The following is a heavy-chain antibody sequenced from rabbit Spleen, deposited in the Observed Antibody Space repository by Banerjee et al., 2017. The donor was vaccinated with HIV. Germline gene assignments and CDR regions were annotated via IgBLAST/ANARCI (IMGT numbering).Heavy chain of an antibody. CDR1: GFDFSNANW. J-gene: IGHJ4*01. D-gene: IGHD4-2*01. V-gene: IGHV1S45*01. CDR3: ARDYAGNGDGYGVFNL. Sequence: QEQLVESGGGLVQPGGSLKLSCKASGFDFSNANWMCWVRQAPGKGLEWIACINAATAKPVYATWAKGRFTISRTSSTTVTLRMTSLTAADTATYFCARDYAGNGDGYGVFNLWGPGTLVTVS. CDR2: INAATAKP.